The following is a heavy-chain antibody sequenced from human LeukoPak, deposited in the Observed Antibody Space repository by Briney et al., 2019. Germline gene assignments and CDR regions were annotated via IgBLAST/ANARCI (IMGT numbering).Heavy chain of an antibody. V-gene: IGHV3-23*01. D-gene: IGHD3-10*01. CDR1: GFTFRNYA. Sequence: PGGSLRLSCAASGFTFRNYAMSWVRQAPGKGLEWISAVSGSGDRTYYAGSVKGRFTISRDNSKNIVYLRMNSLRAEDTAVYFCANSRGYGSGNLWGQGTLVTVSS. J-gene: IGHJ4*02. CDR3: ANSRGYGSGNL. CDR2: VSGSGDRT.